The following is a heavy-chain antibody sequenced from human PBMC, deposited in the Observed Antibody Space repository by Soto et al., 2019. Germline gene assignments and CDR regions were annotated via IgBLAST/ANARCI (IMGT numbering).Heavy chain of an antibody. V-gene: IGHV3-30-3*01. CDR3: ARTYYYDSRPLPD. CDR2: ISYDGSNK. D-gene: IGHD3-22*01. Sequence: GGSLRLSCAASGFTFSSYAMHWVRQAPGKGLEWVAVISYDGSNKYYADSVKGRFTISRDNSKNTLYLQMNSLRAEDTAVYYCARTYYYDSRPLPDWGQGTLVTVSS. CDR1: GFTFSSYA. J-gene: IGHJ4*02.